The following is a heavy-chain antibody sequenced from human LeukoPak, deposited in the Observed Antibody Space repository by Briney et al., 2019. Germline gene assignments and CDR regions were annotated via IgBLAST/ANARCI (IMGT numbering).Heavy chain of an antibody. CDR1: GGTFSSYA. D-gene: IGHD6-13*01. J-gene: IGHJ4*02. CDR2: IIPIFGTA. Sequence: ASVNVSCTASGGTFSSYAISWVRQAPGQGLEWMGGIIPIFGTANYAQKFQGRVTITADESTSTAYMELSSLRSEDTAVYYCATLGIAAAGTPDLYIDYWGQGTLVTVSS. CDR3: ATLGIAAAGTPDLYIDY. V-gene: IGHV1-69*13.